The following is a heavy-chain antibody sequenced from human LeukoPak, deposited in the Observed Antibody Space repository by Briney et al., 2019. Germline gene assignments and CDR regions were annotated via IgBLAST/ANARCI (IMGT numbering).Heavy chain of an antibody. Sequence: GASVKVSCKASGYTFTSYGISWVRQAPGQGLEWMGWISAYNGNTNYAQKLQGRVTMTTDTSTSTAYMELRSLRSDDTAVYYCARRRSGWSPRGNYYYYMDVWGKGTTVTISS. CDR3: ARRRSGWSPRGNYYYYMDV. CDR1: GYTFTSYG. D-gene: IGHD6-19*01. CDR2: ISAYNGNT. V-gene: IGHV1-18*01. J-gene: IGHJ6*03.